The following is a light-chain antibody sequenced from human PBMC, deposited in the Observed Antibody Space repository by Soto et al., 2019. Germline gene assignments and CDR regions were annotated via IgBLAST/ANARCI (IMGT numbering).Light chain of an antibody. V-gene: IGKV1-39*01. CDR1: HSNSRY. CDR3: DQRYSTPCA. J-gene: IGKJ3*01. CDR2: AAS. Sequence: DIQMTPPPSSLSTSVGARVTITCRPSHSNSRYLTWYQQKPGKAPKLLIYAASSSHRGGPSRSSGSGSGTDFTLTISRMQSEDFGTYYCDQRYSTPCAFGPGPKVHI.